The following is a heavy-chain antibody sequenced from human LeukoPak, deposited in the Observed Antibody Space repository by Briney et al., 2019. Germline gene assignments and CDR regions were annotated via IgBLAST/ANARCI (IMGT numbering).Heavy chain of an antibody. D-gene: IGHD6-19*01. CDR1: GYTFTGCY. CDR2: INPNSGGT. Sequence: ASVKVSCKASGYTFTGCYMHWVRQAPGQGLEWMGRINPNSGGTNYAQKFQGRVTMTRDTSISTAYMELSRLRSDDTAVYYCARDRSGWYFPLDYWGQGTLVTVSS. J-gene: IGHJ4*02. CDR3: ARDRSGWYFPLDY. V-gene: IGHV1-2*06.